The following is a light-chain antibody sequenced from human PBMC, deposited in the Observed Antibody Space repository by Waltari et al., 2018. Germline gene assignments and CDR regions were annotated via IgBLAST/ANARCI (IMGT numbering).Light chain of an antibody. V-gene: IGLV1-51*02. CDR3: GTWDSSLSGAV. J-gene: IGLJ7*01. Sequence: QSVLTQPPSVSASPGPRVTISRSGGSSPIGNNSLSWYRQFPGTAPKLLIYENSERPSGIPGRFSGSKSGTSATLDITGLQAGDEADYYCGTWDSSLSGAVFGGGTHLTVL. CDR2: ENS. CDR1: SSPIGNNS.